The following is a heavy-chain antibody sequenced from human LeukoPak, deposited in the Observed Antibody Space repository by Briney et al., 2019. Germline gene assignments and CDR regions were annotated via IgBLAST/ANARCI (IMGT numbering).Heavy chain of an antibody. Sequence: GGALRLSCAASGFAFSDAWMSWVREAPGRGLEWVGRVKRKTHGGTTQYGAPVKGRFAISRDDSKNTLYLQMNSLKTEDTGVYFCTTEVVVTSYFDCWGQGAPVTVS. CDR2: VKRKTHGGTT. CDR1: GFAFSDAW. D-gene: IGHD2-21*02. V-gene: IGHV3-15*01. CDR3: TTEVVVTSYFDC. J-gene: IGHJ4*02.